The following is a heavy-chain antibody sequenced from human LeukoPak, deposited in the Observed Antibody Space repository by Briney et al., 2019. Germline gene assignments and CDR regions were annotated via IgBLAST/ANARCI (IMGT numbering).Heavy chain of an antibody. J-gene: IGHJ5*02. D-gene: IGHD3-22*01. CDR1: GFTFSNYG. CDR2: ISSSGGIT. V-gene: IGHV3-23*01. Sequence: GSLRLSCAASGFTFSNYGMTLVRQAPGKGLEWVSGISSSGGITYYADSLKGRFTISRDNSKNTLYLQMNSLRGEDTAVYYCARILDHYDFPNNYLDPWDKGPVVSVFS. CDR3: ARILDHYDFPNNYLDP.